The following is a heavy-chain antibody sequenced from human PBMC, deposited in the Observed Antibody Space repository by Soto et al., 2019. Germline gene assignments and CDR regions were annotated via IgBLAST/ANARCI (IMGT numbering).Heavy chain of an antibody. CDR3: ARAAMGGSSWPFDY. Sequence: QVQLQESGPGLVKPSGTLSLTCAVSGGSISSSNWWSWVRQPPGKGLEWIGEIYHSGSTNYNPSPKSRVTIPVHKXXNQFSLKLSSVTAADAAVYYCARAAMGGSSWPFDYWGQGTLVTVSS. CDR1: GGSISSSNW. D-gene: IGHD6-13*01. J-gene: IGHJ4*02. CDR2: IYHSGST. V-gene: IGHV4-4*02.